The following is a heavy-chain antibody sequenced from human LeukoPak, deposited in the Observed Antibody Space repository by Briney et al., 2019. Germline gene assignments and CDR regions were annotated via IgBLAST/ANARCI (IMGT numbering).Heavy chain of an antibody. D-gene: IGHD6-6*01. V-gene: IGHV3-7*03. J-gene: IGHJ4*02. CDR2: IKQDGNEK. CDR1: GFSFSSYW. CDR3: ARHRSSWLIDY. Sequence: GGPLRLSCAASGFSFSSYWMSWVRQAPGKGLEWVANIKQDGNEKYYVDSVKGRFTISRDNAKNSLYPQMNSLRAEDTAVYYCARHRSSWLIDYWGQGTLVTVSS.